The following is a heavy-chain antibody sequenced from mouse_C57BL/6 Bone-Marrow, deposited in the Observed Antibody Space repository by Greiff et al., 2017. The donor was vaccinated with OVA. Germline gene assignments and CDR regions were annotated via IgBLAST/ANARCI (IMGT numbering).Heavy chain of an antibody. Sequence: QVHLQQPGAELVKPGASVKLSCKASGYTFTSYWMHWVKQRPGQGLEWIGMIHPNSGSTNYNEKFKSKATLTVDKSSSTAYMQLSSLTSEDSAVYDSERFLYDYGCAYWGQGTLVTVSA. D-gene: IGHD2-4*01. CDR3: ERFLYDYGCAY. V-gene: IGHV1-64*01. J-gene: IGHJ3*01. CDR2: IHPNSGST. CDR1: GYTFTSYW.